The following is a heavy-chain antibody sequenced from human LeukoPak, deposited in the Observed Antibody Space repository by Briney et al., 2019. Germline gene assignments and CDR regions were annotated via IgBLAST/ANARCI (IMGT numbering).Heavy chain of an antibody. CDR3: TVNYCSGGSCYML. J-gene: IGHJ4*02. Sequence: GGTLRLSCAASGFTFSGSVMHWVRQASGKGLEWVGRIRSKANSYATAYAASVKGRFTISRDDSKNTAYLQMNSLKTEDTAVYYCTVNYCSGGSCYMLWGQGTLVTVSS. D-gene: IGHD2-15*01. V-gene: IGHV3-73*01. CDR2: IRSKANSYAT. CDR1: GFTFSGSV.